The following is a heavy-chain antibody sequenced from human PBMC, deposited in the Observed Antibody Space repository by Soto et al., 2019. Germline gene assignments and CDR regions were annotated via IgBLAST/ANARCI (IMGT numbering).Heavy chain of an antibody. Sequence: QVQLVQSGAEVKKPGASVKVSCKASGYTFTSYYMHWVRLAPGQGLEWMGIINPDGGGTSYAQKFQGRVIMTRDTSTSTVFMGMSSLRSEDTAVYYCAVGGNYLSMDVWGQGTTVTVSS. V-gene: IGHV1-46*01. CDR2: INPDGGGT. CDR1: GYTFTSYY. CDR3: AVGGNYLSMDV. D-gene: IGHD4-4*01. J-gene: IGHJ6*02.